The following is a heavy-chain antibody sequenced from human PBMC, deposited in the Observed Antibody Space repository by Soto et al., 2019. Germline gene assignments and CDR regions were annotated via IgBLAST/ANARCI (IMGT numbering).Heavy chain of an antibody. D-gene: IGHD2-2*01. Sequence: QVQLQQWGAGLLKPSETLSLTCVVYGGSFSGYYWSWIRQSPGKGLEWIGGINHRGSTNYNPSLESRVTISVDTSKNQFSLKLPSVTAADTAMYYCARDGFCTSPTCRVGNWFDPWGQGTLVTVSS. CDR1: GGSFSGYY. J-gene: IGHJ5*02. V-gene: IGHV4-34*01. CDR2: INHRGST. CDR3: ARDGFCTSPTCRVGNWFDP.